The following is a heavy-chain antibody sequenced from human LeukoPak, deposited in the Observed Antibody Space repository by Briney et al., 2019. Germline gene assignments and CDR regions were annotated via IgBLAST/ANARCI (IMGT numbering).Heavy chain of an antibody. CDR1: GFTFSSSW. J-gene: IGHJ4*02. CDR3: ARGLAAAGKVRFADKN. Sequence: GGSLRLSCAASGFTFSSSWMSWVRQAPGKGLEWVANIKQDGSEKYYVDSVKGRFTISRDNAKNSLYLQINSLRAEDTAVYYCARGLAAAGKVRFADKNWGQGTLVTVSS. D-gene: IGHD6-13*01. CDR2: IKQDGSEK. V-gene: IGHV3-7*01.